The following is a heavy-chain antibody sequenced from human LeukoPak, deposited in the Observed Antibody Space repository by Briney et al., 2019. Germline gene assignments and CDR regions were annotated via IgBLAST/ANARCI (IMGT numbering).Heavy chain of an antibody. CDR1: GGTFSSYA. D-gene: IGHD4-11*01. CDR3: ARGLTTRGYFDY. J-gene: IGHJ4*02. V-gene: IGHV1-69*05. CDR2: IIPIFGTA. Sequence: GASVKVSCKASGGTFSSYAISWVRQAPGQGLEWMGGIIPIFGTANYAQKFQGRVTITTDESTSTAYMELSSLRSEDTAVYYCARGLTTRGYFDYWGQGTLVNVSS.